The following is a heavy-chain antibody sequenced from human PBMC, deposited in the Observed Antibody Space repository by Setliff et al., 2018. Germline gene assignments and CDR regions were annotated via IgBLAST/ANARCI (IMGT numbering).Heavy chain of an antibody. Sequence: TSETLSLTCTVSGDSISSGDYFWSWIRQPPGKGLEWIAYIYHSGSAYYNPSLKSRVTTSVDTSKNQFSQHLTSVTAADTAVYYCAREVGTSTSSDAFDVWGQGMMVTVSS. CDR2: IYHSGSA. D-gene: IGHD1-26*01. V-gene: IGHV4-30-4*08. CDR3: AREVGTSTSSDAFDV. J-gene: IGHJ3*01. CDR1: GDSISSGDYF.